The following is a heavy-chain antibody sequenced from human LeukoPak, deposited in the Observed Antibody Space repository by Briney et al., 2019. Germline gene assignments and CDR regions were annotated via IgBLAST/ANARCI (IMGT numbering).Heavy chain of an antibody. CDR1: GGTFSTYA. J-gene: IGHJ6*03. V-gene: IGHV1-69*05. Sequence: GASVKVSCKASGGTFSTYAITWVRQAPGQGLEWMGGIIPIFGTANYAQKFQDRVTITTDASTSTVYMELTSLRSVDTAVYYCARTPQHSYYYYNMDVWGKGTTVTVAS. CDR3: ARTPQHSYYYYNMDV. D-gene: IGHD5-18*01. CDR2: IIPIFGTA.